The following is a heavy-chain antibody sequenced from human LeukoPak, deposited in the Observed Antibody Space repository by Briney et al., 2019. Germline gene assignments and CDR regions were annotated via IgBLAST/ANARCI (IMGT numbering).Heavy chain of an antibody. J-gene: IGHJ6*03. V-gene: IGHV3-48*03. Sequence: GSLSLSFAASGFTFSSYEMNWVRQAPGKGLEWVSYISSSGSTIYYADSVKGRFTISRDNAKNSLYLQMNSLRAEDTALYYCARTFYDISTGYYPTGYMDVWGKGTTVTVSS. CDR3: ARTFYDISTGYYPTGYMDV. CDR1: GFTFSSYE. D-gene: IGHD3-9*01. CDR2: ISSSGSTI.